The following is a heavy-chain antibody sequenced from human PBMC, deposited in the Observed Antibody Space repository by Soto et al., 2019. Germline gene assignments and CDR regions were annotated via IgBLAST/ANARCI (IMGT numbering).Heavy chain of an antibody. J-gene: IGHJ4*02. V-gene: IGHV4-59*01. D-gene: IGHD2-8*01. CDR3: ARGYCTNGVCYTLDFDY. Sequence: SETLSLTCTVSGGSISSYYWSWIRQPPGKGLEWIGYIYYSGSTNYNPSLKSRVTISVDTSKNQFSLKLSSVTAADTAVYYCARGYCTNGVCYTLDFDYWGQGTLVTVSS. CDR1: GGSISSYY. CDR2: IYYSGST.